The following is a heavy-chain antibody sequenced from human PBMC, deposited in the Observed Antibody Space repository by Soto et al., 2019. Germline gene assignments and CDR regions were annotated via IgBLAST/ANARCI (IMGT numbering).Heavy chain of an antibody. Sequence: PSETLSLTCTVSGGSISSSSYYWGWIRQPPGKGLEWIGSIYYSGSTYYNPSLKSRVTISVDTSKNQFSLKLSSVTAADTAVYYCARHVRAHYDSSGYYGGGRFDYWGQGTLVTVSS. V-gene: IGHV4-39*01. D-gene: IGHD3-22*01. CDR1: GGSISSSSYY. J-gene: IGHJ4*02. CDR3: ARHVRAHYDSSGYYGGGRFDY. CDR2: IYYSGST.